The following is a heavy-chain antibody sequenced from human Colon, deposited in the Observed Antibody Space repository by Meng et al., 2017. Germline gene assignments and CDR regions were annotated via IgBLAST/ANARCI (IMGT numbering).Heavy chain of an antibody. D-gene: IGHD6-13*01. CDR2: IIGDGSAR. CDR3: ARDLHIAAANY. V-gene: IGHV3-74*01. Sequence: EVKLVESGGGLFQRGGSLRLSCEASGFTFSDFWMHWVRQAPGKGLEWVSRIIGDGSARDYADSVKGRFIISRDNAKTTVYLEMNNLRAEDTAIYYCARDLHIAAANYWGQGTLVTVSS. J-gene: IGHJ4*02. CDR1: GFTFSDFW.